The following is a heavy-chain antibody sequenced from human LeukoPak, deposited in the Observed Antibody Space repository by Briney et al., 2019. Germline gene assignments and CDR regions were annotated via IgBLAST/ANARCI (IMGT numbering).Heavy chain of an antibody. CDR1: GGSISSYY. CDR3: ARAGPCDSSGRNAWAYYFDY. CDR2: IYYSGST. Sequence: SETLSLTCTVSGGSISSYYWSWIRQPPGKGLEWIGYIYYSGSTNYNPSLKSRVTISVDTSKNQFSLKLSSVTAADTAVYYCARAGPCDSSGRNAWAYYFDYWGQGTLVTVSS. J-gene: IGHJ4*02. D-gene: IGHD3-22*01. V-gene: IGHV4-59*01.